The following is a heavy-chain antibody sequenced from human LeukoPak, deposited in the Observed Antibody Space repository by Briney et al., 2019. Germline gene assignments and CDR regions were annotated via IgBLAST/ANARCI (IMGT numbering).Heavy chain of an antibody. CDR1: GGSISSYD. CDR2: IYYSGST. CDR3: ACNYYDSSGYYADAFDI. J-gene: IGHJ3*02. V-gene: IGHV4-59*08. Sequence: SETLSLTCTVPGGSISSYDWSWIRQPPGKGLEWIGYIYYSGSTNYNPSLKSRVTISVDTSKNQFSLKLSSVTAADTAVYYCACNYYDSSGYYADAFDIWGQGTMVTVSS. D-gene: IGHD3-22*01.